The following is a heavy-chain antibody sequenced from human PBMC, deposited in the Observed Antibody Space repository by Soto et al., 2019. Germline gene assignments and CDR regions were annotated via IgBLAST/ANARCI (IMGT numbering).Heavy chain of an antibody. D-gene: IGHD1-26*01. CDR1: GGSISSGDYY. J-gene: IGHJ6*01. CDR3: AREGLSFSIDLYYQYGM. V-gene: IGHV4-30-4*02. CDR2: IYYSGSA. Sequence: SETLSLTCTVSGGSISSGDYYWSWIRQPPGKGLEWIGYIYYSGSANFNPSLKSRVTISLDTSKNQFSLKLSSVTAADTAVYYCAREGLSFSIDLYYQYGM.